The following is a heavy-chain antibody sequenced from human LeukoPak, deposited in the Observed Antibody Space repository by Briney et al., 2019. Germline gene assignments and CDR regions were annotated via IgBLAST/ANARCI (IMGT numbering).Heavy chain of an antibody. CDR3: ARGVRESRITMIVVVITVDY. V-gene: IGHV3-30*04. CDR1: GFTFSSYA. D-gene: IGHD3-22*01. CDR2: ISYDGSNK. J-gene: IGHJ4*02. Sequence: PGGSLRLSCAASGFTFSSYAMHWVRQAPGKGLEWVAVISYDGSNKYYADSVKGRFTISRDNSKNTLYLQMNSLRAEDTAVYYCARGVRESRITMIVVVITVDYWGQGTLVTVSS.